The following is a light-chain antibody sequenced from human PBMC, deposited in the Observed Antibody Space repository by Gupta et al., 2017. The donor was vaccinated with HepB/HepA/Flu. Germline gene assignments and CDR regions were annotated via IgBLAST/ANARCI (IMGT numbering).Light chain of an antibody. J-gene: IGKJ3*01. CDR1: QDISNY. CDR3: QQYDNLPLT. V-gene: IGKV1-33*01. CDR2: DAS. Sequence: DIQLTQSPSSLSASVRDRVTITCQASQDISNYLNWYQQKPGKAPKLLIYDASNLETGVPSRFSGSGSGTDFTFTISRLQPEDIATYYCQQYDNLPLTFGPGTKVDIK.